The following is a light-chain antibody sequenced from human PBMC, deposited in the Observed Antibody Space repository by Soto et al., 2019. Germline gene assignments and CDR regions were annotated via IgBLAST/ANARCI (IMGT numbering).Light chain of an antibody. Sequence: EIVMTQSPATLSVSPGERATLSCRASQSVSSNLAWYQQKPGQAPRLLIYGASTSATGIPARFSGSGSRTEFTLTISSLQYDDLGVYYCQQYNNWPPWTFGQGTKVEIK. CDR3: QQYNNWPPWT. CDR2: GAS. CDR1: QSVSSN. J-gene: IGKJ1*01. V-gene: IGKV3-15*01.